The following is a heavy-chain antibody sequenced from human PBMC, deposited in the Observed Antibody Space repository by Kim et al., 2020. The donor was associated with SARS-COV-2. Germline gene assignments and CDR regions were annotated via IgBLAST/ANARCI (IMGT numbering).Heavy chain of an antibody. Sequence: ASVKVSCKASGYTFTSYDINWVRQATGQGLEWMGWMNPNSGNTGYAQKFQGRVTMTRNTSISTAYMELSSLRSEDTAVYYCARGRTQGTIFGVVIRNYYYYYYMDVWGKGTTVTVSS. CDR2: MNPNSGNT. CDR3: ARGRTQGTIFGVVIRNYYYYYYMDV. D-gene: IGHD3-3*01. CDR1: GYTFTSYD. J-gene: IGHJ6*03. V-gene: IGHV1-8*01.